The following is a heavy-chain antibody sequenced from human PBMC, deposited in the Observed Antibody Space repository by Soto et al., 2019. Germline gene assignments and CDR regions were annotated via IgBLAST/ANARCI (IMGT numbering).Heavy chain of an antibody. V-gene: IGHV4-39*01. CDR1: VGSVTNSSYY. CDR2: VYYRGRS. D-gene: IGHD4-17*01. J-gene: IGHJ4*02. CDR3: VSQRTTVPTQAYFDY. Sequence: SETLSLTCTVSVGSVTNSSYYWGWIRQSPGKGLEWIGSVYYRGRSYSKSSVKSRVTISVDTSKNRFSLSLNSVTASDTAVYFCVSQRTTVPTQAYFDYWGPGALVTVSS.